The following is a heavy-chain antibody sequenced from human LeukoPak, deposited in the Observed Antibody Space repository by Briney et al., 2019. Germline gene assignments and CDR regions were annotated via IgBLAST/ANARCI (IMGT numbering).Heavy chain of an antibody. V-gene: IGHV4-39*07. CDR2: INHSGST. J-gene: IGHJ4*02. CDR1: GGSISGRRYY. Sequence: SETLSLTCSVSGGSISGRRYYWGWIRQPPGKGLEWIGEINHSGSTNYNPSLKSRVTISVDTSKNQFSLKLSSVTAADTAVYYCARGGARYSYGFDYWGQGTLVTVSS. D-gene: IGHD5-18*01. CDR3: ARGGARYSYGFDY.